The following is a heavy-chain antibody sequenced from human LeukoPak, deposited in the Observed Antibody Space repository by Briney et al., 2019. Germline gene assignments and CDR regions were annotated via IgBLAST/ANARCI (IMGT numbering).Heavy chain of an antibody. D-gene: IGHD1-7*01. Sequence: SETLSLTCTVSGASISTITYYWGWIRQPPGKGLEWVGHMYYRGNTFYNPSLKSQVTISVDTSKNQFSLKLRSVTAADTAVYYCARLYGNYQNYFDYWGQGTLVTVSS. CDR2: MYYRGNT. CDR1: GASISTITYY. J-gene: IGHJ4*02. V-gene: IGHV4-39*07. CDR3: ARLYGNYQNYFDY.